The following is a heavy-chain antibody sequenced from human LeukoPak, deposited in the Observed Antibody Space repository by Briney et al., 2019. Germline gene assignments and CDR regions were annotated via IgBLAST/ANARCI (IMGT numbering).Heavy chain of an antibody. D-gene: IGHD3-10*01. V-gene: IGHV3-9*01. J-gene: IGHJ4*02. CDR2: ISWNSGTI. CDR3: AKDLAFAITLRRGSNSHKGY. Sequence: QPGGSLRLSCAASGFTFDDYAMHWVRQAPGKGLEWVSVISWNSGTIVYADSVKGRFTISRDNAKNSLYLQMNSLRAEDTALYYCAKDLAFAITLRRGSNSHKGYWGQGTLVTVSS. CDR1: GFTFDDYA.